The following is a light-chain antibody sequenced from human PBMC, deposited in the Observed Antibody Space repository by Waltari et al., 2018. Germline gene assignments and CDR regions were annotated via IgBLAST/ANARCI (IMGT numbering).Light chain of an antibody. Sequence: DVVLTQSPLSLPVTLGQPASSSCRSSQSLVHSNGNTYLSWLQQRPGQSPRRLIYEVSNRDSGVPDRFSGSGSGTDFTLKISRVEAEDIGVYYCMQGTHWPPWTFGQGTKVEIK. CDR3: MQGTHWPPWT. CDR1: QSLVHSNGNTY. J-gene: IGKJ1*01. V-gene: IGKV2-30*02. CDR2: EVS.